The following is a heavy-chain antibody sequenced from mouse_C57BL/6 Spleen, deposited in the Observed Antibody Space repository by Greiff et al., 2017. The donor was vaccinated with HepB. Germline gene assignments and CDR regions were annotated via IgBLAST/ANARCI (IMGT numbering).Heavy chain of an antibody. CDR3: ASYYGSSADY. CDR2: IYPGGGYT. V-gene: IGHV1-63*01. J-gene: IGHJ2*01. Sequence: VKLMESGAELVRPGTSVKMSCKASGYTFTNYWIGWAKQRPGHGLEWIGDIYPGGGYTNYNEKFKGKATLTADKSSSTAYMQLSSLTSEDSAVYYCASYYGSSADYWGQGTTLTVSS. CDR1: GYTFTNYW. D-gene: IGHD1-1*01.